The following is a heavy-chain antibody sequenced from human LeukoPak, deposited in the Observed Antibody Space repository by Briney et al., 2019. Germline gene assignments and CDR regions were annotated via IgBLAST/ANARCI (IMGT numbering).Heavy chain of an antibody. J-gene: IGHJ4*02. V-gene: IGHV1-69*04. CDR3: APNKIYSYGIFDY. CDR1: GGTFSSDA. CDR2: IIPILGIA. D-gene: IGHD5-18*01. Sequence: SVKVSCKASGGTFSSDAISWVRQAPGQGLEWMGRIIPILGIANYAQKFQGRVTITADKSTSTAYMELSSLRSEDTAVYYCAPNKIYSYGIFDYWGQGTLVTVSS.